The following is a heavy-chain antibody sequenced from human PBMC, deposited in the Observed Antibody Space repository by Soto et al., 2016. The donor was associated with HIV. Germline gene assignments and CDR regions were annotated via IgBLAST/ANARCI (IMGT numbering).Heavy chain of an antibody. V-gene: IGHV4-39*01. CDR2: IYYSGST. Sequence: QLQLQESGPGLVKPSETLSLTCSVSGGSISSSTYYWGWIRQPPGKGLEWIGSIYYSGSTYYNPSLKSRVTISVDTSKNQFSLKLSSVTAADTAVYYCARILEILLFDYWGQGPWSTVSS. D-gene: IGHD1-26*01. J-gene: IGHJ4*03. CDR3: ARILEILLFDY. CDR1: GGSISSSTYY.